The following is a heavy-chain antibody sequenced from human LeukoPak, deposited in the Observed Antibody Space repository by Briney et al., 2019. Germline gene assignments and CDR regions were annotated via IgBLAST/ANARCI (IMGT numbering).Heavy chain of an antibody. V-gene: IGHV3-72*01. J-gene: IGHJ3*02. D-gene: IGHD2-21*01. CDR1: GFTFSDYI. CDR3: SRDGAECDNTAFDI. Sequence: PGGSLRLSCVASGFTFSDYILDWVRQAPGKGLEWGGRIRRKRNIYTTEYAASVKGRFSISRDDLKKTLYLHMNSLQTEDTAAYHCSRDGAECDNTAFDIGGPGTMATVS. CDR2: IRRKRNIYTT.